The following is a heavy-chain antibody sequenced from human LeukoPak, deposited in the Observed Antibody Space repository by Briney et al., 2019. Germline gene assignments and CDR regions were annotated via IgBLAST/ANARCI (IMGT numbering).Heavy chain of an antibody. Sequence: GGSLRLSCAASGFTFSSYWMHWVRQAPGKGLVWVSRINSDGSSTSYADSVKGRFTISRDNAKNTLYLQMSSLRAEDTAVYYCARGGGPHAFDIWGQGTMVTVSS. V-gene: IGHV3-74*01. D-gene: IGHD2-15*01. J-gene: IGHJ3*02. CDR2: INSDGSST. CDR1: GFTFSSYW. CDR3: ARGGGPHAFDI.